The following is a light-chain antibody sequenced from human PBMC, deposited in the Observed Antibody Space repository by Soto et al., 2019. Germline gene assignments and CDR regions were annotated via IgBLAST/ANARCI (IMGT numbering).Light chain of an antibody. CDR3: QLYIDWPLT. V-gene: IGKV3-15*01. Sequence: EILMTQSPAILSVSPGDRATLSCRASRSIRTALAWYQHKRGQAARLLIHGASTRATGIPARFSGSGSGTEFTLTISSLQSEDFAVYYCQLYIDWPLTFGGGTEVEI. CDR2: GAS. CDR1: RSIRTA. J-gene: IGKJ4*01.